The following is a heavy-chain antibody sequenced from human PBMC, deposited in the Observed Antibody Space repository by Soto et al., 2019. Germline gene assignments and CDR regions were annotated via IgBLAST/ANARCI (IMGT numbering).Heavy chain of an antibody. CDR3: ARDYGDYVPRNDY. CDR1: GFTFSSYS. J-gene: IGHJ4*02. D-gene: IGHD4-17*01. CDR2: ISSSDINI. V-gene: IGHV3-48*01. Sequence: EVQLVESGGGLIQPGGSLRLSCAASGFTFSSYSMNWVRQAPGKGLEWISYISSSDINIYYADSVKGRFNISRDIAKNSLYLQMNSLRAEDTAVYYCARDYGDYVPRNDYWGQGTLVTVSS.